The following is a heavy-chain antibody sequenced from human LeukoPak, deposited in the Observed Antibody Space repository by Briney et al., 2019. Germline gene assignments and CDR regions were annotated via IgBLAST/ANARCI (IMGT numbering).Heavy chain of an antibody. CDR1: GGSISSSSYY. Sequence: SGTLSLTCTVSGGSISSSSYYWGWIRQPPGKGLEWIGCIYYSGSTYYNPSLKSRVTISVDTSKNQFSLKLSSVTAADTAVYYCARSYSSSRDDVFDIWGQGTMVTVSS. CDR2: IYYSGST. D-gene: IGHD6-6*01. V-gene: IGHV4-39*01. CDR3: ARSYSSSRDDVFDI. J-gene: IGHJ3*02.